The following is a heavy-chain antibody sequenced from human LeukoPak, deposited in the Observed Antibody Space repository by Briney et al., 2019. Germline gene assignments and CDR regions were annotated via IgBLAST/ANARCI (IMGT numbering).Heavy chain of an antibody. V-gene: IGHV3-30*02. CDR1: GFTFSSYG. J-gene: IGHJ6*04. Sequence: GGSLRLSCAASGFTFSSYGMHWVRQAPGKGLEWVAFIQYDGSNKNYADSVKGRFTISRENSKNTLYLQMNSLRAEDTAVYYCAELGITMIGGVWGKGTTVTISS. CDR3: AELGITMIGGV. D-gene: IGHD3-10*02. CDR2: IQYDGSNK.